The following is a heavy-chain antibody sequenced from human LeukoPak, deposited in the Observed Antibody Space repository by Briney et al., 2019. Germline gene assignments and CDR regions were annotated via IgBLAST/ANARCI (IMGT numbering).Heavy chain of an antibody. V-gene: IGHV3-53*01. CDR2: IYSGGST. Sequence: GGSLRLSCAASGFTVRSTYMSWVRQAPGKGLEWVSVIYSGGSTYYADSVKGRFTISRDNSKNTLYLQMNSLRAEDTAVYYCARDLDTAMDDYWGQGTLVTVSS. CDR1: GFTVRSTY. CDR3: ARDLDTAMDDY. D-gene: IGHD5-18*01. J-gene: IGHJ4*02.